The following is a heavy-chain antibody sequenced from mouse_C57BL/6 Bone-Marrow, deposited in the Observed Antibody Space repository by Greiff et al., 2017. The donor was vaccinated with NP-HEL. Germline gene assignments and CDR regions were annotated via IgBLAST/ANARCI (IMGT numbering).Heavy chain of an antibody. CDR2: ISNLAYSI. V-gene: IGHV5-15*01. J-gene: IGHJ1*03. Sequence: EVHLVESGGGLVQPGGSLKLSCAASGFTFSDYGMAWVRQAPRKGPEWVAFISNLAYSIYYADTVTGRFTISRENAKNTLYLEMSSLRSEDTAMYYCARPITTVVDSYWYFDVWGTGTTVTVSS. CDR1: GFTFSDYG. D-gene: IGHD1-1*01. CDR3: ARPITTVVDSYWYFDV.